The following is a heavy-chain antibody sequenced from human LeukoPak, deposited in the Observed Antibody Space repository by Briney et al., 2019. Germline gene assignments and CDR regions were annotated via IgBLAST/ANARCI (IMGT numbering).Heavy chain of an antibody. J-gene: IGHJ6*02. CDR1: GYNFKTHA. V-gene: IGHV1-18*01. CDR2: ISGYNGDT. CDR3: ARGVGYCSSTSCPDYYYYYGMDV. Sequence: ASVKVSCQTSGYNFKTHAVSWVRQVPGQGLEWMGWISGYNGDTAFAQKFQGRVTITADKSTSTAYMELSSLRSEDTAVYYCARGVGYCSSTSCPDYYYYYGMDVWGQGATVTVSS. D-gene: IGHD2-2*01.